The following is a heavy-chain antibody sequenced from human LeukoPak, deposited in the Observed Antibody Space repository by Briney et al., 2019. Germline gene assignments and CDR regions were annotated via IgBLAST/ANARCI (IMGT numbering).Heavy chain of an antibody. CDR3: AREDSSSTFDY. V-gene: IGHV3-7*01. CDR1: GFTFSSYW. Sequence: AGRSLRLSCAASGFTFSSYWMSWVRQAPGKGLEWVANIKQDGSEKYYVDSVKGRFTISRDNAKNSLYLQMNSLRAEDTAVYYCAREDSSSTFDYWGQGTLVTVSS. CDR2: IKQDGSEK. J-gene: IGHJ4*02. D-gene: IGHD6-6*01.